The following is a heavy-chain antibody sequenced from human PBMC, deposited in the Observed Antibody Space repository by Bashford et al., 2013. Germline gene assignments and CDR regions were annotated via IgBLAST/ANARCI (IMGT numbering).Heavy chain of an antibody. Sequence: VASVKVSCKASGYRFNDYYVHWVRQAPGQGLEWMGLINPNSDGTTYAQKFQGRIKLAREGSVLNTYMELFRLTTDDTAVYYCAAERLATADFVTPEPGKPTDWDWWGQGTLVTVSS. CDR3: AAERLATADFVTPEPGKPTDWDW. CDR2: INPNSDGT. J-gene: IGHJ1*01. D-gene: IGHD3-9*01. V-gene: IGHV1-2*02. CDR1: GYRFNDYY.